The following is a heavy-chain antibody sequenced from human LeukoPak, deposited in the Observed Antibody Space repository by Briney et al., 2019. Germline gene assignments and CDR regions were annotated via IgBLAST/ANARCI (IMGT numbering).Heavy chain of an antibody. CDR3: AKDPSRYSGSYFDY. J-gene: IGHJ4*02. Sequence: GGSLRLSCAASGFTFSSYGMHWVRQAPCKGLEWVAFIRYDGSNKYYADSVKGRFTISRDNSKNTLYLQMNSLRAEEMAVYYCAKDPSRYSGSYFDYWGQGTLVTVSS. D-gene: IGHD1-26*01. CDR1: GFTFSSYG. V-gene: IGHV3-30*02. CDR2: IRYDGSNK.